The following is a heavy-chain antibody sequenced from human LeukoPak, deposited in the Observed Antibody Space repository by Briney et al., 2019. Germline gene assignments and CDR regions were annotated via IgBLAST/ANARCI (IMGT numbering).Heavy chain of an antibody. CDR3: ARDSFGLDY. CDR2: INSDGSST. J-gene: IGHJ4*02. CDR1: GFSFSRYW. D-gene: IGHD3-16*01. Sequence: PGGSLRLSCTASGFSFSRYWMHWVRQAPGMGLVLVARINSDGSSTNYADSVKGRITVSRDNAKNTLYLQMNSLRAEDTAVYYCARDSFGLDYWGQGTLVTVSS. V-gene: IGHV3-74*01.